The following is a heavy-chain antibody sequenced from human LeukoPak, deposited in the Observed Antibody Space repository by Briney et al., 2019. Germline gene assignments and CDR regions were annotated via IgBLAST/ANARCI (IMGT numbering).Heavy chain of an antibody. CDR3: ARAPHYYDSSGYLELDY. CDR1: GYIFTNFY. J-gene: IGHJ4*02. Sequence: ASVKVSCKASGYIFTNFYMHWVRRAPGQGLEWMGIITPIGGNAMYAQKFQGRVTMTRDTSTSTVYMELSSLRSEDTAVYYCARAPHYYDSSGYLELDYWGQGTLVTVSS. V-gene: IGHV1-46*01. CDR2: ITPIGGNA. D-gene: IGHD3-22*01.